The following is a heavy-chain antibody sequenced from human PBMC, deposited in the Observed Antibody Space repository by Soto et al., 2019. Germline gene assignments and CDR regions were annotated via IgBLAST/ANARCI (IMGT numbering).Heavy chain of an antibody. V-gene: IGHV4-59*08. J-gene: IGHJ4*02. D-gene: IGHD1-1*01. Sequence: SETLSLTCTVSGGSISSYYWSWIRQPPGKGLEWIAYIYYSGSTEYNPSLKSRVTISVDTSKNQFSLKLSSVTAADTAVYYCARHLSTTIAPLPLDYWGQGTPVTVSS. CDR1: GGSISSYY. CDR2: IYYSGST. CDR3: ARHLSTTIAPLPLDY.